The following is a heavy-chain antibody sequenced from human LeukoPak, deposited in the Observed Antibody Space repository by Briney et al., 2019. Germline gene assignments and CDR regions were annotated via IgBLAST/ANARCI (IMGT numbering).Heavy chain of an antibody. CDR3: ARARGLGPGGWFDP. CDR1: GFTVSSNY. CDR2: IYSGGST. J-gene: IGHJ5*02. Sequence: PGGSLRLSCVASGFTVSSNYMSWVRQAPGKGLEWVSVIYSGGSTYYADSVKGRFTISRDNAKKSLYLQMNSLRAEDTAVYYCARARGLGPGGWFDPWGPGTLVTVSS. D-gene: IGHD3-10*01. V-gene: IGHV3-53*01.